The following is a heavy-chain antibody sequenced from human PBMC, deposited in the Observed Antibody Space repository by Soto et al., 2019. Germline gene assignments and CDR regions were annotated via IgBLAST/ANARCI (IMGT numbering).Heavy chain of an antibody. V-gene: IGHV1-69*06. CDR2: IIPIFGTA. J-gene: IGHJ5*02. CDR3: ARDSGSSLFDP. D-gene: IGHD2-15*01. Sequence: SVKVSTEAAGGTFSSYAISWERQAPGQGLEWMGGIIPIFGTANYAQKFQGRVTITADKSTSTAYMELSSLRSEDTAVYYCARDSGSSLFDPWGQGTLVTVSS. CDR1: GGTFSSYA.